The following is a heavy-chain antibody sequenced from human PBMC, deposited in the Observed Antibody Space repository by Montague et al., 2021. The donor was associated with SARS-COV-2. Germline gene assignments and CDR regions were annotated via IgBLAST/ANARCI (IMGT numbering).Heavy chain of an antibody. V-gene: IGHV4-59*01. CDR1: GGSIGSYY. D-gene: IGHD3-10*01. CDR2: IRYSGSN. Sequence: SETLSLTCSVSGGSIGSYYWSWLRQPPGKGLEWIGHIRYSGSNNYSPSFKSRVTISIDTPKNQFSLKLSSVTAADTAVYYCARSLDPSGTYYLAYWGQGTLVSVSS. CDR3: ARSLDPSGTYYLAY. J-gene: IGHJ4*02.